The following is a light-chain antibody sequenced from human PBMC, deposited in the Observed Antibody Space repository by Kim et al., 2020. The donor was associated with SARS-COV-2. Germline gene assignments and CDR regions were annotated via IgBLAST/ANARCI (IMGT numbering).Light chain of an antibody. V-gene: IGKV1-39*01. J-gene: IGKJ4*01. CDR2: AAS. Sequence: SVGDRVTITCRASQNLNSYLNLYQQKPGKAPKLLIYAASTLQSGVPSRFSGSGSGTEFTLTINSLQTEDFATYYCQQSHTAPLLTFGGGTKVDI. CDR3: QQSHTAPLLT. CDR1: QNLNSY.